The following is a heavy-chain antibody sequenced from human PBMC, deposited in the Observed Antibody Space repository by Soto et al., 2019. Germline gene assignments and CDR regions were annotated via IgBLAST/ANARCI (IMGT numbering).Heavy chain of an antibody. Sequence: EVQLVESGGGLVQPGGSLSVSCAASGFTFSSYSMNWVRQAPGKGLEWVSYISSSSSTIYYADSVKGRFTISRDNAKNSLYLQMNSLRDEDTAVYYCAREGHRGYDPYLDYWGQGTLVTVSS. CDR2: ISSSSSTI. CDR1: GFTFSSYS. V-gene: IGHV3-48*02. J-gene: IGHJ4*02. D-gene: IGHD5-12*01. CDR3: AREGHRGYDPYLDY.